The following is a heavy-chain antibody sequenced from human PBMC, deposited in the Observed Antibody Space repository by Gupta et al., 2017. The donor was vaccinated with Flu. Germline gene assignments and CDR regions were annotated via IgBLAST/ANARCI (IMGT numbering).Heavy chain of an antibody. V-gene: IGHV3-7*01. CDR3: AREYNSGYYSLYYFDH. CDR1: GFTFNKYW. D-gene: IGHD3-22*01. Sequence: EVQLVESGGDLVQPGGSLRLSCAASGFTFNKYWMTWVRQAPGKGLEWVANIHQDGTEKYYADSVKGRFTISRDNAKNSVYLQMNSLRPEDTAVYYCAREYNSGYYSLYYFDHWGQGTLVTVSS. J-gene: IGHJ4*02. CDR2: IHQDGTEK.